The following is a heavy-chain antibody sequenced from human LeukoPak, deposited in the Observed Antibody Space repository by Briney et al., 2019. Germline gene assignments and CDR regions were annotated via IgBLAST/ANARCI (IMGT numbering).Heavy chain of an antibody. CDR1: GGSISSSY. CDR2: IYSSGST. D-gene: IGHD3-16*01. CDR3: ARYVSGHYFDY. V-gene: IGHV4-4*07. Sequence: SETLSLTCTVSGGSISSSYWSWIRQPAGKGLEWIGRIYSSGSTSYNPSLRSRVSMSVDTSKNQFSLNLGSVTAADTAVYYCARYVSGHYFDYWGQGALVTVSS. J-gene: IGHJ4*02.